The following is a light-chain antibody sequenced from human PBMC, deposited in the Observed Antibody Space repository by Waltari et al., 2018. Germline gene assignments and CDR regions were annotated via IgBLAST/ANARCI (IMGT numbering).Light chain of an antibody. J-gene: IGKJ1*01. CDR2: SAS. CDR1: PGISTW. CDR3: QQGNSFPPT. V-gene: IGKV1-12*01. Sequence: DIQMTQSPSSVSASVGDRVTITCRASPGISTWLAWYQQKPGNAPKLLIYSASTLQTGVPSRFSGSGSGTDFSLTIDSLQPEDFATYYCQQGNSFPPTFGQGTKVEIK.